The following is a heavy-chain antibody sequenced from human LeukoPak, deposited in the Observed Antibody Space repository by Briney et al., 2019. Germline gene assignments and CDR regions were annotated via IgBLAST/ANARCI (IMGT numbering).Heavy chain of an antibody. J-gene: IGHJ5*02. CDR2: ISSSGSTI. CDR3: ARTPYCSGGSCYWFDP. CDR1: GFTFSSYE. Sequence: GGSLRLSCAASGFTFSSYEMNWVRQAPGKGLEWVSYISSSGSTIYYADSVKGRFTISRDNAKNSLYLQMNSLRAEDTAVYYCARTPYCSGGSCYWFDPWGQGTLVTVSS. D-gene: IGHD2-15*01. V-gene: IGHV3-48*03.